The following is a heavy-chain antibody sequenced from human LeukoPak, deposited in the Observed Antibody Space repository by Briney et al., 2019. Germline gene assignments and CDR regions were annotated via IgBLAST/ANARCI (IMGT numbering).Heavy chain of an antibody. D-gene: IGHD4-11*01. CDR1: GGSISSYY. Sequence: SETLSLTCTVSGGSISSYYWSWIRQPPGKGLEWIGYIYYSGSTNYNPSLKSRVTISVDTSKNQFSLKLSSVTAADTAVYYCARADYSNYANWFDPWGQGTLVTVSS. V-gene: IGHV4-59*01. CDR3: ARADYSNYANWFDP. CDR2: IYYSGST. J-gene: IGHJ5*02.